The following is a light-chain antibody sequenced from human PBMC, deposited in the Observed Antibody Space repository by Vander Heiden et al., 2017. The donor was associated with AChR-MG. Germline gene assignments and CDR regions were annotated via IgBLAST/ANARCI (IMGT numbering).Light chain of an antibody. J-gene: IGKJ4*01. CDR1: QSVSSY. CDR2: DAS. V-gene: IGKV3-11*01. CDR3: QQRSNLLT. Sequence: EIVLTQSPATLSLSAGERATLSCRASQSVSSYLAWYQQKPGQAPRLLIYDASNRATGIPARFSGRGSGTDFTLTISSLEPEDFAVYYCQQRSNLLTFGGGTKVEIK.